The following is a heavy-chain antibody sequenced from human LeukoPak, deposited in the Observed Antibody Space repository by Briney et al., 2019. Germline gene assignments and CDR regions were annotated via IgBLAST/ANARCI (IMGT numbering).Heavy chain of an antibody. CDR3: AKDAWATIYYYDSSGYFDY. D-gene: IGHD3-22*01. CDR1: GFTFSSYS. CDR2: ISYDGSNK. Sequence: VGSLRLSCAASGFTFSSYSMNWVRQAPGKGLEWVAVISYDGSNKYYADSVKGRFTISRDNSKNTLYLQMNSLRAEDTAVYYCAKDAWATIYYYDSSGYFDYWGQGTLVTVSS. J-gene: IGHJ4*02. V-gene: IGHV3-30*18.